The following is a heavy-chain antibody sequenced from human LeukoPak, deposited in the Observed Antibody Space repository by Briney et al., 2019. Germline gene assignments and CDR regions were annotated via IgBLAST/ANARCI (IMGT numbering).Heavy chain of an antibody. D-gene: IGHD3-10*01. CDR3: ARDPIRGKDAFDI. V-gene: IGHV4-59*01. CDR2: IYYSGST. CDR1: GGSINDYY. J-gene: IGHJ3*02. Sequence: PSETLSLTCSVSGGSINDYYWSWIRQPPGKGLEWIGYIYYSGSTNYNPSLKSRVTISVDTSKNKFSLKLSSVTAADTAVYFCARDPIRGKDAFDIWGQGTQVTVSS.